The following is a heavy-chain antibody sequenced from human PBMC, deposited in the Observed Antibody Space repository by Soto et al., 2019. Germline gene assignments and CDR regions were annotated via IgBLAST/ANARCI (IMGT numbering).Heavy chain of an antibody. J-gene: IGHJ5*02. D-gene: IGHD2-2*01. Sequence: QVQLQESGPGLVKPSQTLSLTCTVSGGSISSGGYYWSWIRQHPGKGLEWSGYIYYSGSTYYNPSLKSRVTISVDTSKNQFSLKLSSVTAADTAVYYCARDQTSRTPAAIRVRNWFDPWGQGTLVTVSS. CDR1: GGSISSGGYY. CDR2: IYYSGST. CDR3: ARDQTSRTPAAIRVRNWFDP. V-gene: IGHV4-31*03.